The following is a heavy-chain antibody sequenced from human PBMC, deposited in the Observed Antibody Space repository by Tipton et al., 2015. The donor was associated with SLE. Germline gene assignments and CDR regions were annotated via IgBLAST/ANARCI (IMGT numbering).Heavy chain of an antibody. CDR1: GGSFGGYY. D-gene: IGHD7-27*01. Sequence: TLSLTCSIYGGSFGGYYWSWIRQPPGKGLEWIGEINHGGSTNYNPSLKSRVTISVDTSKNQFSLKLSSVTAADTAVYYCVRGPWAYYYYMDVWGKGTKATVSS. CDR2: INHGGST. J-gene: IGHJ6*03. CDR3: VRGPWAYYYYMDV. V-gene: IGHV4-34*01.